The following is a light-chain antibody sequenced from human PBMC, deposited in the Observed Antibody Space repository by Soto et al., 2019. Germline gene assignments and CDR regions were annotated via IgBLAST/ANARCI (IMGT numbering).Light chain of an antibody. CDR1: SSDGGGDNS. J-gene: IGLJ1*01. V-gene: IGLV2-14*01. CDR3: SSYTSSSTIFV. CDR2: DVS. Sequence: QSALTQPASVSGSPGQSITISCTGTSSDGGGDNSVSWYQQHPGKAPKLMIYDVSNRPSGVSNRYSCSKSGNTASLTISGLQAEAEADYYCSSYTSSSTIFVFGTGTKVTVL.